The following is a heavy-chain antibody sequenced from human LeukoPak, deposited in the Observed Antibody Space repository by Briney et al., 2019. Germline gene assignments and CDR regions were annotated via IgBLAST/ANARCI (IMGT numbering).Heavy chain of an antibody. CDR1: GFTSDDYA. CDR3: AKDITSAWYYYYGMDV. CDR2: ISWNSGSI. V-gene: IGHV3-9*02. Sequence: PGGSLRLSCAASGFTSDDYAMHWVRQAPGKGLEWVSGISWNSGSIGYADSVKGRFTISRDNAKNSLYLQMNSLRAEDTALYYCAKDITSAWYYYYGMDVWGQGTTVTVSS. J-gene: IGHJ6*02. D-gene: IGHD6-6*01.